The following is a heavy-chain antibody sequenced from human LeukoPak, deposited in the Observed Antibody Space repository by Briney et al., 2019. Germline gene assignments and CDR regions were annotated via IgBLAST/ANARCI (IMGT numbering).Heavy chain of an antibody. CDR1: GGSISSTTYY. D-gene: IGHD3-22*01. Sequence: SETLSLTCTVSGGSISSTTYYWGWIRQPPGMGLEWIGGIYNSGTTYYNRSLKSRVTISVDTSKNQFSLKVNSVTAADTAVYYCARWSSGYLGLPYFFDYWGQGTLVTASS. CDR2: IYNSGTT. V-gene: IGHV4-39*01. CDR3: ARWSSGYLGLPYFFDY. J-gene: IGHJ4*02.